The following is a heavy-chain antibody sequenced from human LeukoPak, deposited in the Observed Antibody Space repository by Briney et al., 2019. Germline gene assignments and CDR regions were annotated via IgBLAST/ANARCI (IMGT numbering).Heavy chain of an antibody. Sequence: SQTLSLTCAISGDSFSRNSAVWTWIRQSPSRGLEWLGRTYYRSKWYNDYAESVKSRMTINPDTSKNQFSLQLNSVTPEDTAIYYCARESDTGYVNFWGQGTLVTVSS. V-gene: IGHV6-1*01. CDR1: GDSFSRNSAV. D-gene: IGHD5-12*01. CDR3: ARESDTGYVNF. J-gene: IGHJ4*02. CDR2: TYYRSKWYN.